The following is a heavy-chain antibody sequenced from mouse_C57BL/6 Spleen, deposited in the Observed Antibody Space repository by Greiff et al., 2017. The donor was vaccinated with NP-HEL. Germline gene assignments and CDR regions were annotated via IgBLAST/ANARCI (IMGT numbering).Heavy chain of an antibody. V-gene: IGHV1-7*01. J-gene: IGHJ3*01. Sequence: VQLQQSGAELAKPGASVKLSCKASGYTFTSYWMHWVKQRPGQGLEWIGYINPSSGYTKYNQKFKDKATLTADKASSTAYKQLSSLTSEDSAVYYCASPYSKALFAYWGQGTLVTVSA. D-gene: IGHD2-5*01. CDR2: INPSSGYT. CDR3: ASPYSKALFAY. CDR1: GYTFTSYW.